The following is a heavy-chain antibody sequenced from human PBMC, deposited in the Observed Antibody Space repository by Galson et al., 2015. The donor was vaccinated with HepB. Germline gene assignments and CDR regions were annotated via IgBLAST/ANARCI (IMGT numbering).Heavy chain of an antibody. CDR1: GYKFTDYW. V-gene: IGHV5-51*01. D-gene: IGHD3-3*01. CDR2: IYPDDSDT. Sequence: QSGAEVKRPGESLKISCRASGYKFTDYWIAWVRRMPGKGLEWVGIIYPDDSDTRYFPSFEGQVTISADKSISTAYLQWSSLKTSDTAMSYCARPALIGGGIPRGAFDVWGQGTTVAVSS. CDR3: ARPALIGGGIPRGAFDV. J-gene: IGHJ3*01.